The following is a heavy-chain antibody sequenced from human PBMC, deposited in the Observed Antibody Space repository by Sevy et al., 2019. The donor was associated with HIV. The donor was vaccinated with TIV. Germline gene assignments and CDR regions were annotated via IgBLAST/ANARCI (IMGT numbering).Heavy chain of an antibody. J-gene: IGHJ4*02. CDR2: ISGSGNST. V-gene: IGHV3-23*01. D-gene: IGHD4-17*01. Sequence: GGSLRLSCAASGFIFSSYAMSWVRQAPGKGLEWVSGISGSGNSTYYADSVKGRFTISRYNSKNTLYLQMNSLRAEDAAVYYCAKNSRAAVTTGLYYWGQGTLVTVSS. CDR1: GFIFSSYA. CDR3: AKNSRAAVTTGLYY.